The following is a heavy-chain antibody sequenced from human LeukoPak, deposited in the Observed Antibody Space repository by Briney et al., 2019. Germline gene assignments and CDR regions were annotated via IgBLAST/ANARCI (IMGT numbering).Heavy chain of an antibody. D-gene: IGHD3-3*01. J-gene: IGHJ6*02. V-gene: IGHV4-4*07. Sequence: PSETLPLTCTVSGGSISSYYWSWIRQPAGKGLEWIGRIYTSGNTNYNPSLKSRVTMSVDTSKNQFSLKLSSVTAADTAVYYCARDLGVTIFGLSNGMDVWGQGTTVTVSS. CDR3: ARDLGVTIFGLSNGMDV. CDR2: IYTSGNT. CDR1: GGSISSYY.